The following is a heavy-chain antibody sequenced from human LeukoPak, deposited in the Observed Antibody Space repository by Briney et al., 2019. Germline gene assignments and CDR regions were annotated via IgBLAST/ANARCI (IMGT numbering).Heavy chain of an antibody. CDR2: INPNSGGT. J-gene: IGHJ4*02. CDR3: ARIADSGYDLGDY. CDR1: GYTFTVYY. V-gene: IGHV1-2*06. D-gene: IGHD5-12*01. Sequence: ASVTVSCKASGYTFTVYYMHWVRQAPGQGLEWMGRINPNSGGTNYAQKFQGRVTMTRDTSISTAYMELSRLRSDDTAVYYCARIADSGYDLGDYWGQGTLVTVSS.